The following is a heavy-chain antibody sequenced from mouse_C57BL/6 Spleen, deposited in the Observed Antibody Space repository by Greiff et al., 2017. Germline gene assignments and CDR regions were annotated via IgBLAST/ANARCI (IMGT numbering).Heavy chain of an antibody. CDR3: ARSHYGSSSWFAY. Sequence: VQGVESGPGLVQPSQSLSITCTVSGFSLTSYGVHWVRQSPGKGLEWLGVIWSGGSTDYNAAFISRLSISKDNSKSQVFFKMNSLQADDTAIYYCARSHYGSSSWFAYWGQGTLVTVSA. D-gene: IGHD1-1*01. J-gene: IGHJ3*01. CDR1: GFSLTSYG. V-gene: IGHV2-2*01. CDR2: IWSGGST.